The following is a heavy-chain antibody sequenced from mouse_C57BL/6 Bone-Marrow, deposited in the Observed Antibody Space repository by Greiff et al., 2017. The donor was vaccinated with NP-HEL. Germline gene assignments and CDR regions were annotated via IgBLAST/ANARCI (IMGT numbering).Heavy chain of an antibody. Sequence: VQLQQSGPELVKPGASVKISCKASGFTFTDYYMNWVKQSHGKSLEWIGDINPNNGGTSYNQKFQGKATFTVDKSSSTAYMELRSLTSEDSAVYYGAREGTAQAKSWFAYWGQGTLVTVSA. V-gene: IGHV1-26*01. CDR2: INPNNGGT. D-gene: IGHD3-1*01. J-gene: IGHJ3*01. CDR1: GFTFTDYY. CDR3: AREGTAQAKSWFAY.